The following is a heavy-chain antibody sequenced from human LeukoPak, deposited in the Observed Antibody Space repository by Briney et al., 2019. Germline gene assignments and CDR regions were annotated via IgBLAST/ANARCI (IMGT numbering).Heavy chain of an antibody. CDR1: GYTFTIYY. D-gene: IGHD2-21*02. V-gene: IGHV1-2*02. Sequence: ASVKVSCKASGYTFTIYYIHWVRQAPGQGLEWMGWINPNSGGTNYAQKFQGRVTMTRDTSISAAYMELSRLRSDDTAVYYCARDTPSYCGGDCYPEHWGQGTLVTVSS. CDR2: INPNSGGT. CDR3: ARDTPSYCGGDCYPEH. J-gene: IGHJ1*01.